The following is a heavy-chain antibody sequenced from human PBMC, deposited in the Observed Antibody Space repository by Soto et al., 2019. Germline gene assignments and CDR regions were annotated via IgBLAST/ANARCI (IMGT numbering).Heavy chain of an antibody. J-gene: IGHJ6*02. CDR1: GGTISRYY. D-gene: IGHD2-21*02. Sequence: QVQLQESGPGLVKPSETLSLTCTVSGGTISRYYWSWIRQPPGKGLEWIGYMYTTGSTVYNPSFKIRVTISVDTSKNQFSLKLNSVTAAYTAVYYCARDLWGYCGTDCYPLDVWGQGTTVTVSS. V-gene: IGHV4-59*01. CDR3: ARDLWGYCGTDCYPLDV. CDR2: MYTTGST.